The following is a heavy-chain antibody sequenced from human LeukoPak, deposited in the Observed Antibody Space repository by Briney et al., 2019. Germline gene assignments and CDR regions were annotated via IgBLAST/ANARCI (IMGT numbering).Heavy chain of an antibody. V-gene: IGHV3-30*18. D-gene: IGHD6-13*01. CDR1: GFIFSNYG. CDR2: ISDDGNNV. Sequence: GGSLRLSCAASGFIFSNYGMHWVRQAPGKGLEWVAAISDDGNNVYYADSVEGRFTISRDDSRNTLYLQMNSLSAEDTALYYCLKDRASSWTFDYWGQGTLVTVSS. CDR3: LKDRASSWTFDY. J-gene: IGHJ4*02.